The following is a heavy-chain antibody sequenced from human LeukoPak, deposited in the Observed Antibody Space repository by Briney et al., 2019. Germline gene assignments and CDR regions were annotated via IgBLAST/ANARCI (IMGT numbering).Heavy chain of an antibody. CDR1: GFTLSSYW. D-gene: IGHD3-16*02. CDR2: IKQDGSEK. V-gene: IGHV3-7*02. J-gene: IGHJ3*02. Sequence: GGSLRLSCAASGFTLSSYWMSWVRQAPGKGLEWVANIKQDGSEKYYVDSVKGRFTVSRDNPKNSLYLQMNSLRAEDTAVYYCASNYVWGSYRYTMPDAFDIWGQGTMVTVSS. CDR3: ASNYVWGSYRYTMPDAFDI.